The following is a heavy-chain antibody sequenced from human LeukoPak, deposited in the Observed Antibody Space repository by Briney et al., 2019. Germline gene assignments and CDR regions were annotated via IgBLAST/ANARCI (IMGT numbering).Heavy chain of an antibody. Sequence: SETLSLTCTVSGGSISSGGYYWSWIRQHPGKGLEWIGYIYYSGSTYYNPSLKSRVTISVDTSKNQFSLKLSSVTAADTAVYYCARASYDSRGAYWFDPGGQGPLVTVSS. CDR3: ARASYDSRGAYWFDP. CDR2: IYYSGST. J-gene: IGHJ5*02. V-gene: IGHV4-31*03. D-gene: IGHD3-22*01. CDR1: GGSISSGGYY.